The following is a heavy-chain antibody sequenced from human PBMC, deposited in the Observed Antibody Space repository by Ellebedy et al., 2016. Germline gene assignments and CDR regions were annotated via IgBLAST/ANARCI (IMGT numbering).Heavy chain of an antibody. Sequence: SETLSLTXTVSGYSISSGYYWGWIRQPPGKGLEWIGSIYHSGSTYYNPSLKSRVTISVDTSKNQFSLKLSSVTAADTAVYYCASFYGGNPLDYWGQGTLVTVSS. J-gene: IGHJ4*02. CDR3: ASFYGGNPLDY. V-gene: IGHV4-38-2*02. CDR2: IYHSGST. CDR1: GYSISSGYY. D-gene: IGHD4-23*01.